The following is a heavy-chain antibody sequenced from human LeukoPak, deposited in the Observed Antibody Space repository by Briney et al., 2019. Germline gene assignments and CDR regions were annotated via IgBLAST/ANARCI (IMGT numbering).Heavy chain of an antibody. Sequence: GGSLRLSCAVSGFTFSLHWMSWVRQAPGKGLEWVANINEDGSEKYYVDSVKGRFTISRDNAKNSLYLQMNSLRAEDTAVYYCARGDYGDYMDVWGKGTTVTVSS. CDR3: ARGDYGDYMDV. CDR2: INEDGSEK. J-gene: IGHJ6*03. CDR1: GFTFSLHW. V-gene: IGHV3-7*01. D-gene: IGHD4-17*01.